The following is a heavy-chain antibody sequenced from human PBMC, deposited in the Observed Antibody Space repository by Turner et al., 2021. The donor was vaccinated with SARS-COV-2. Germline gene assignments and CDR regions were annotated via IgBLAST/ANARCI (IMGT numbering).Heavy chain of an antibody. J-gene: IGHJ4*02. CDR1: GLTVSSNY. CDR2: IYSGGST. V-gene: IGHV3-66*01. Sequence: EVLLVVSGGGLLQPGGSVRLSCAASGLTVSSNYMSWGRQAPGKGLGWGSVIYSGGSTYYADSVKGRFTITRDNSKNTLYLQMNSLRAEDTAVYFCGKVRGVTPNIDYWGQGTLVTVSS. CDR3: GKVRGVTPNIDY. D-gene: IGHD3-10*01.